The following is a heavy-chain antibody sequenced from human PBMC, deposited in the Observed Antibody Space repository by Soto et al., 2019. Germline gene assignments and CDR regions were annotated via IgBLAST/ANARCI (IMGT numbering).Heavy chain of an antibody. Sequence: SETLSLTCTVSGGSISSSSYYWVWIRQPPGKGLEWIGSIYYSGSTYYNPSLKSRVTISVDTSKNQFSLKLSSVTAADTAVYYCARDGIFGVALDGDAFDIWGQGTMVT. CDR3: ARDGIFGVALDGDAFDI. J-gene: IGHJ3*02. CDR2: IYYSGST. V-gene: IGHV4-39*01. D-gene: IGHD3-3*01. CDR1: GGSISSSSYY.